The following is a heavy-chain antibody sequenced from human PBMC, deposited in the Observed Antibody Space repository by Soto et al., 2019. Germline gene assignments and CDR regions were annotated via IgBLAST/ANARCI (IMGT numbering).Heavy chain of an antibody. D-gene: IGHD2-21*02. Sequence: QVHLVQSGAEVKKPGASVKVSCKTSGYTFTSYGISWVRQAPGQGLEWLGWISGYDGRTNLAQKVQDRVTMSTDTSTSTVYMELRSLRSVDTAVYYCAREGDVPYYYYGMDVWGQGTTVTVSS. CDR1: GYTFTSYG. CDR2: ISGYDGRT. V-gene: IGHV1-18*01. CDR3: AREGDVPYYYYGMDV. J-gene: IGHJ6*02.